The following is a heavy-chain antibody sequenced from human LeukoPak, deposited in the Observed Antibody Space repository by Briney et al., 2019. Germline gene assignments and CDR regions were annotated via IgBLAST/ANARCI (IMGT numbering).Heavy chain of an antibody. D-gene: IGHD4-17*01. V-gene: IGHV3-23*01. CDR3: AKELLFSSDYGNDY. Sequence: GSLRLSCAASGFTFSSYAMSWVRQAPGKGLEWVSAISGSGGSTYYADSVKGRFTISRDDSKNTLYLQMNSLRAEDTAVYYCAKELLFSSDYGNDYWGQGTLVTVSS. CDR2: ISGSGGST. J-gene: IGHJ4*02. CDR1: GFTFSSYA.